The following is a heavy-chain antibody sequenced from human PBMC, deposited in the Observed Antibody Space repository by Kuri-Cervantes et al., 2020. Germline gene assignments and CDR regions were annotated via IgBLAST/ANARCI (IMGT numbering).Heavy chain of an antibody. CDR2: ISYDGSNK. CDR1: GFTFSSYG. CDR3: ARYTGDYVWGSYPGYFDY. V-gene: IGHV3-30*03. Sequence: GGSLRLSCAASGFTFSSYGMHWVRQAPGKGLEWVAAISYDGSNKYYADSVKGRFTISRDNSKNTLYLQMNSLRAEDTAVYYCARYTGDYVWGSYPGYFDYWGQGTLVTVSS. J-gene: IGHJ4*02. D-gene: IGHD3-16*02.